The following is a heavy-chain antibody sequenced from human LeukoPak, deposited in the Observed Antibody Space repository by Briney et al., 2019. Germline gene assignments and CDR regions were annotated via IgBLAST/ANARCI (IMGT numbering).Heavy chain of an antibody. CDR3: ASLSSTTTVSRVDY. CDR2: VYCSGST. D-gene: IGHD4-17*01. CDR1: GGSISSYY. J-gene: IGHJ4*02. Sequence: ETLLLPCTVSGGSISSYYCSWIRQPPGNGREGMGYVYCSGSTNYNPSLQSRVTISVDTSKTQFSLKLRSVTAADTAVYYCASLSSTTTVSRVDYWGQGTLVTVSS. V-gene: IGHV4-59*01.